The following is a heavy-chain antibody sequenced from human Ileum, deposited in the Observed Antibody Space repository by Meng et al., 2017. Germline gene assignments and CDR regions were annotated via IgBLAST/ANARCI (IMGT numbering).Heavy chain of an antibody. V-gene: IGHV6-1*01. CDR3: ASGSGSLDY. D-gene: IGHD3-3*01. Sequence: QLQRQQPDPGLVKPSQTLSLTCAGSGGSVSSNIAAWNWIRQSPLRGLEWLGRTYYRSKWYSEYAVSVKSRISITPDTSKNQFSLQMNSVTPEDTAVYYCASGSGSLDYWGPGTLVTVSS. CDR2: TYYRSKWYS. CDR1: GGSVSSNIAA. J-gene: IGHJ4*02.